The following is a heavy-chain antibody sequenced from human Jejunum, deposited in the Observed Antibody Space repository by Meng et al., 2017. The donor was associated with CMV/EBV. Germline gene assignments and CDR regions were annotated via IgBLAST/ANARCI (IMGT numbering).Heavy chain of an antibody. CDR2: ITGSGSRT. CDR3: DASDY. CDR1: GFIFYSYT. J-gene: IGHJ4*02. V-gene: IGHV3-23*01. Sequence: SLKISCEASGFIFYSYTMSWVRQAPGKGLEWVATITGSGSRTHYADSVKGRFTISRDNSKNTLYLQINSLRVEDTAIYYCDASDYWGQGTQVTVSS. D-gene: IGHD6-6*01.